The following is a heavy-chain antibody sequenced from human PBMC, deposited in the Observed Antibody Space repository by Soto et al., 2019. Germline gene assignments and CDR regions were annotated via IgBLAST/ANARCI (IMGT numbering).Heavy chain of an antibody. V-gene: IGHV1-3*05. Sequence: QVQLVQSGAEEKKPGALVKVSCKASGYTFTSYAMHWVRQAPGQRLEWMGWINASHGNTKYSQKFQGRVTITRDTSASTAYKELSSPRSADTAVYYCARLQGFDYTGSWFDPCGEGTLVTVSS. J-gene: IGHJ5*02. D-gene: IGHD4-4*01. CDR3: ARLQGFDYTGSWFDP. CDR1: GYTFTSYA. CDR2: INASHGNT.